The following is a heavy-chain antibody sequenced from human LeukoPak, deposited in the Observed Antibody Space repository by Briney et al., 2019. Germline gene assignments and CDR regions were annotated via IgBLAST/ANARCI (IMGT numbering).Heavy chain of an antibody. CDR3: AKGVVAATNAAYYCMDV. CDR2: ISYDESDK. D-gene: IGHD2-15*01. V-gene: IGHV3-30*18. J-gene: IGHJ6*02. CDR1: GFTFSNYG. Sequence: GGSLRLSCAASGFTFSNYGMHWVRQAPGKGLEWVAVISYDESDKYYADSVKGRFTISRDNSKNTLYLQMNSLRPEDTAVYYCAKGVVAATNAAYYCMDVWGQGTTVTVSS.